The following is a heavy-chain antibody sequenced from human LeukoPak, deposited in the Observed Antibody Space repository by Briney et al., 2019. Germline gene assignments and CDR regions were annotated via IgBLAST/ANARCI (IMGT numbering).Heavy chain of an antibody. D-gene: IGHD3-9*01. Sequence: PGGFRRPSCAASGSTFSSYSMNWGRQAPGKGLEWVSSISSSSSYIYYADSVKGRFTISRDNAKNSLYLQMNSLRAEDTAVYYCARDRPPDDILTGTDYWGQGALVTVSS. CDR1: GSTFSSYS. V-gene: IGHV3-21*01. CDR3: ARDRPPDDILTGTDY. CDR2: ISSSSSYI. J-gene: IGHJ4*02.